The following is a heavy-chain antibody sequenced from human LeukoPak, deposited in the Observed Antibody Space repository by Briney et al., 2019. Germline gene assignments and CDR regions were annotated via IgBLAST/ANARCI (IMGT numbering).Heavy chain of an antibody. Sequence: SETLSLTCTVSGGSISSYYWSWIRQPPGKGLEWIEYIHYSGSTNYNPSLKSRVTISVDTSKNQFSLKLSSVTAADTAVYYCARQDYDILTGPSYYFDYWGQGTLVTVSS. CDR1: GGSISSYY. CDR3: ARQDYDILTGPSYYFDY. J-gene: IGHJ4*02. V-gene: IGHV4-59*08. CDR2: IHYSGST. D-gene: IGHD3-9*01.